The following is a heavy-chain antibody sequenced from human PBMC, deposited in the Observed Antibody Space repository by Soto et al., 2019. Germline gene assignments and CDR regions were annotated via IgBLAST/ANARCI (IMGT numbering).Heavy chain of an antibody. V-gene: IGHV3-30*03. CDR2: IAYDSSKK. Sequence: QVQLVESGGGVVQPGRSVRLSCAASGFSFSYYAMHWVRQAPGKGLEWVAVIAYDSSKKYYADSVKGRFTISRDNSKNTLYLQMNSLRDDDTAVYYCASPYGSGGSCYLTEYFQYWGQGTLVTVSS. CDR1: GFSFSYYA. J-gene: IGHJ1*01. D-gene: IGHD2-15*01. CDR3: ASPYGSGGSCYLTEYFQY.